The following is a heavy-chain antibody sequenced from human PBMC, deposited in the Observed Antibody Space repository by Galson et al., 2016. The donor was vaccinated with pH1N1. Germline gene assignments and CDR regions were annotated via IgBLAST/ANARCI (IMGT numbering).Heavy chain of an antibody. J-gene: IGHJ6*02. CDR3: ASDSKGYYGSGTSIQDHFYYGMDV. Sequence: SVKVSCKASGGTFSNYVISWVRQAPGQGLEWMGGIIPIFGTTDYAQKFQGGVTITADKTTSTGYMELTSLRSEDTAVYFCASDSKGYYGSGTSIQDHFYYGMDVWGQGTTVTVSS. D-gene: IGHD3-10*01. CDR1: GGTFSNYV. CDR2: IIPIFGTT. V-gene: IGHV1-69*06.